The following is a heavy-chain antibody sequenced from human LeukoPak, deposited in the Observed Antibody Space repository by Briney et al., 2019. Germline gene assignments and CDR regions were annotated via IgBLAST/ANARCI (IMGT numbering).Heavy chain of an antibody. V-gene: IGHV3-7*01. CDR3: ARDPEPVVVVALDY. D-gene: IGHD2-15*01. CDR1: GFTLSSYW. Sequence: PGGSLRLSCGASGFTLSSYWMTWVRQAPGKGLEWVANIKEDGSKKYYVESVRGRFTISRDNAENSLYLQMNSLRAEDTAVYYCARDPEPVVVVALDYWGQGTLVTVSS. J-gene: IGHJ4*02. CDR2: IKEDGSKK.